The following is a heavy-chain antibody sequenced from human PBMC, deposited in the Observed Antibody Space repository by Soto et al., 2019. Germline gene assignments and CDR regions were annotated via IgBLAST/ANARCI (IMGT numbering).Heavy chain of an antibody. CDR2: MDPKTGNT. D-gene: IGHD6-19*01. V-gene: IGHV1-8*01. CDR1: GYSFTSYD. CDR3: ARGRGWRDY. Sequence: QVQLVQSGAEVKKPRASVKVSCRASGYSFTSYDINWVRQATGQGLEWMGWMDPKTGNTDYGQKFQGRVTMTRNTSISTAYMELSSLTSEDTAVYYCARGRGWRDYWGQGTLVTVSS. J-gene: IGHJ4*02.